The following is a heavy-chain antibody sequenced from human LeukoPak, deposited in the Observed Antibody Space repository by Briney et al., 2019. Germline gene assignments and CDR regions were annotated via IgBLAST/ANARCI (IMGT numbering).Heavy chain of an antibody. CDR1: GFTFSSYA. V-gene: IGHV3-23*01. J-gene: IGHJ4*02. CDR3: ARDYGKYFDY. CDR2: ISSSGISA. D-gene: IGHD3-16*01. Sequence: GGSLRLSCAASGFTFSSYAMNWVRQAPGKGLEWVSAISSSGISAYYADSVKGRFTISRDNAKNSLYLQMNSLRAEDTALYYCARDYGKYFDYWGQGTLVTVSS.